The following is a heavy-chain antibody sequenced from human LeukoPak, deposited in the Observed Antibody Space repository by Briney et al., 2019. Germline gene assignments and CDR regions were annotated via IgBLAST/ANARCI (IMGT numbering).Heavy chain of an antibody. J-gene: IGHJ4*02. Sequence: GGSLRLSCEASGFTFSSYWMSWVRQAPGKRLEWVAYIKKTGSETYYVDSVKGRFTITRDNARNSVFLQMNSLRAEDTAVYYCAREDGYCSGGNCYSYFDSWGQGTLVTVSS. V-gene: IGHV3-7*01. CDR3: AREDGYCSGGNCYSYFDS. D-gene: IGHD2-15*01. CDR1: GFTFSSYW. CDR2: IKKTGSET.